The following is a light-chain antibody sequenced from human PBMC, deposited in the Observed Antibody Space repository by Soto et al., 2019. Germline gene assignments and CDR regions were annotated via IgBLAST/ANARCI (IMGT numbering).Light chain of an antibody. V-gene: IGKV3-11*01. CDR2: ETS. J-gene: IGKJ2*01. CDR1: QSVSSS. Sequence: EIVLTQSPATLSLSPGERATLSCRASQSVSSSLAWYQQKPGQAPGLLIYETSNRATGIPARFSGSGSGTDFTLTISSLEPEDFAVYYCQQSRTFAQGTKVDIK. CDR3: QQSRT.